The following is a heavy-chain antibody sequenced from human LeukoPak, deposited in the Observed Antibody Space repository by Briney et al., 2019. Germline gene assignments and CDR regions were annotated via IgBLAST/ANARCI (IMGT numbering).Heavy chain of an antibody. V-gene: IGHV1-69*13. CDR3: ARDSRTRTNDY. D-gene: IGHD1-7*01. J-gene: IGHJ4*02. CDR1: GGTFSNYA. CDR2: IIPIFDTA. Sequence: ASVKVSCKASGGTFSNYAIGWVRQAPGQGLEWMGGIIPIFDTADYAQKFQGRVTITADESTSTAYMELSGLRSEDTAVYYCARDSRTRTNDYWGQGTLVTVSS.